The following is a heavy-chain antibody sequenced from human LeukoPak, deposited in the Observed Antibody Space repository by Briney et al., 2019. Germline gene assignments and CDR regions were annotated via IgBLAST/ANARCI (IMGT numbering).Heavy chain of an antibody. V-gene: IGHV3-23*01. Sequence: GGSLRLSCAASGFTFSSYGMSWVRQAPGKGLEWVSAISGSGGSTYYADSVKGRFTISRDNSKNTLYRQMNSLRAEDTAVYYGSKDPYSGSYYDYWGQGTLVTVSS. D-gene: IGHD1-26*01. CDR2: ISGSGGST. CDR1: GFTFSSYG. CDR3: SKDPYSGSYYDY. J-gene: IGHJ4*02.